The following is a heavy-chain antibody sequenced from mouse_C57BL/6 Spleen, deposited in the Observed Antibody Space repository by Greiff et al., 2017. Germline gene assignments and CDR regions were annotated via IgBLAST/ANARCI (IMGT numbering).Heavy chain of an antibody. D-gene: IGHD2-4*01. J-gene: IGHJ4*01. Sequence: VQLQQPGAELVRPGTSVKLSCKASGYTFTSYWMHWVKQRPGQGLEWIGVIDPSDSYTNYNQKFKGKATLTVDTSSSTAYMQLSSLTSEDSAVYYCARSTMMGMDYWGQGTSVTVSS. CDR2: IDPSDSYT. CDR3: ARSTMMGMDY. V-gene: IGHV1-59*01. CDR1: GYTFTSYW.